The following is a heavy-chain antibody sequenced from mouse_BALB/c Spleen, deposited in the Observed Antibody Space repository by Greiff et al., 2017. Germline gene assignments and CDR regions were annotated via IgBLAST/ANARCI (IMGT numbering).Heavy chain of an antibody. V-gene: IGHV1-5*01. CDR1: GYSFTSYW. D-gene: IGHD2-3*01. J-gene: IGHJ3*01. Sequence: EVQLQQSGTVLARPGASVKMSCKASGYSFTSYWMHWVKQRPGQGLEWIGALYPGNSDTSYNQKFKGKAKLTAVTSASTAYMELSSLTNEDSAVYYGTRDDGYSAAWFAYWGQGTLVTVSA. CDR2: LYPGNSDT. CDR3: TRDDGYSAAWFAY.